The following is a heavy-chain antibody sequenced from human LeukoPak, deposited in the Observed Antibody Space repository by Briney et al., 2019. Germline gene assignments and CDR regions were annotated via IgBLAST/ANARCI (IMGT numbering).Heavy chain of an antibody. D-gene: IGHD3-9*01. J-gene: IGHJ4*02. CDR3: ARDRYFDWLFDY. CDR1: GFTFSSYE. Sequence: GGSLRLSCAASGFTFSSYETNWVRQAPGKGLEWVSYISSSGSTIYYADSVKGRFTISRDNAKNSLYLQMNSLRAEDTAVYYCARDRYFDWLFDYWGQGTLVTVSS. CDR2: ISSSGSTI. V-gene: IGHV3-48*03.